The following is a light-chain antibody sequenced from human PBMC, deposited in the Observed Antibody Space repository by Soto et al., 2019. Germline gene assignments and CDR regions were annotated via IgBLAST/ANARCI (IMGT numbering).Light chain of an antibody. CDR1: QSVTNNF. J-gene: IGKJ3*01. CDR2: GAS. CDR3: QQYGTPLFT. Sequence: EIVLTQLPATWFLSPGERATLSGGASQSVTNNFLAWYQQKPGQAPRLLIYGASSRATGVPDRFSGSGSGTDFTLTISRLEPGDFAVYYCQQYGTPLFTFGPGTKVDIK. V-gene: IGKV3-20*01.